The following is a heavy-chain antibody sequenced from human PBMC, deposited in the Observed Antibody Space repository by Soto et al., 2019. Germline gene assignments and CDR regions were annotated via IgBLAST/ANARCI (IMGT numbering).Heavy chain of an antibody. CDR1: SASIDNN. J-gene: IGHJ4*02. Sequence: QMQLLESGPGLVKPSETLSLTCAVSSASIDNNWNWVRQPPGKGLEWIGEIHQSGISYKNPSLKSRVTMSVDKSKNQFSLNLSSVTAADTAVYFCARSFGWDAFDQWGQGTLVTVSS. V-gene: IGHV4-4*02. CDR2: IHQSGIS. CDR3: ARSFGWDAFDQ. D-gene: IGHD6-19*01.